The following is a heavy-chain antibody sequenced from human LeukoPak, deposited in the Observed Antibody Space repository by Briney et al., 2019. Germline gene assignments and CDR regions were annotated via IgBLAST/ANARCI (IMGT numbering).Heavy chain of an antibody. CDR1: GFTFDDYG. J-gene: IGHJ6*03. CDR3: AREGSDWNYYYYLDV. D-gene: IGHD6-19*01. CDR2: INWNGGST. V-gene: IGHV3-20*04. Sequence: GGSLRLSCAASGFTFDDYGMSWVRQAPGKGLEWVSGINWNGGSTGYADSVKGRFTISRDNAKNSLYLQMNSLRAEDTAVYYCAREGSDWNYYYYLDVWGKGTTATISS.